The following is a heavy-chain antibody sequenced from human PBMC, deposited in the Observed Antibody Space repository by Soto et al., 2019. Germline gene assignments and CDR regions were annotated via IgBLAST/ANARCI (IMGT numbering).Heavy chain of an antibody. D-gene: IGHD3-16*02. V-gene: IGHV4-31*03. CDR1: GGSISSGGYY. CDR2: IYYSGST. J-gene: IGHJ3*02. Sequence: PSETLSLTCTVSGGSISSGGYYWSWIRQHPGKGLEWIGYIYYSGSTYYNPSLKSRVTISVDTSKNQFSLKLSSVTAADTAVYYCARDKAAVYYDYVWGSYRALASDAFDIWGQGTMVTVSS. CDR3: ARDKAAVYYDYVWGSYRALASDAFDI.